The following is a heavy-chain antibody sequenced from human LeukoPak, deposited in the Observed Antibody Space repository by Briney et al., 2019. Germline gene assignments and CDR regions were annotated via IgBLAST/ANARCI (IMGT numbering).Heavy chain of an antibody. CDR2: IYYSGST. V-gene: IGHV4-59*05. D-gene: IGHD6-13*01. J-gene: IGHJ5*02. CDR3: ARRGYSSSWSNWFDP. CDR1: GGSISSYY. Sequence: SETLSLTCTVSGGSISSYYWSWSRQPPGKGLEWIGSIYYSGSTYYNPSLKSRVTISVDTSKNQFSLKLSSVTAADTAVYYCARRGYSSSWSNWFDPWGQGTLVTVSS.